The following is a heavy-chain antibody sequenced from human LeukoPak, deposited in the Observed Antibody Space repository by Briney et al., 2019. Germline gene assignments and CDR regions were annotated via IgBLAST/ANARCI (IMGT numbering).Heavy chain of an antibody. CDR1: GYTFTGYY. V-gene: IGHV1-2*02. Sequence: ASVKVSCKASGYTFTGYYMHWMRQAPGQGLEWMGWINPNSGGTNYAQKFQGRVTMTRDTSISTAYMELSRLRSDDTAVYYCARDRGICSSTSCYRAVGYWGQGTLVTVSS. J-gene: IGHJ4*02. CDR3: ARDRGICSSTSCYRAVGY. CDR2: INPNSGGT. D-gene: IGHD2-2*02.